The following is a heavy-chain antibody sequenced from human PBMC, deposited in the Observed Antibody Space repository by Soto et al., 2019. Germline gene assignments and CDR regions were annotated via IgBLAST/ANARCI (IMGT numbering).Heavy chain of an antibody. Sequence: QVQLVQSGAEVKKPGASVKVSCKASGYTFNNYGISWVRQAPGQGIEWMGWIGPYNGNTDHAQNFQGRVTMTTDTSTNTAYMELRSLRSDDTALYYCARCYCSVGSCYTCWHFDLWGRGTLVTVSS. D-gene: IGHD2-15*01. J-gene: IGHJ2*01. CDR3: ARCYCSVGSCYTCWHFDL. CDR2: IGPYNGNT. V-gene: IGHV1-18*01. CDR1: GYTFNNYG.